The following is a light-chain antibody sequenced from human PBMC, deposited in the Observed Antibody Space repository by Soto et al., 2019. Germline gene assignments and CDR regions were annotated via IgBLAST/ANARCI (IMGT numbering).Light chain of an antibody. CDR2: ENN. CDR1: SSNIGAGYE. V-gene: IGLV1-40*01. Sequence: QYVLTQPPSVSEAPGQRVTISCTGSSSNIGAGYEAHWYQQVPGTAPKLLIYENNNRPSGVPDRFSGSKSGTSASLAITGLQAEDEAEYCCQSYDSSLSGYVFGTGTKLTVL. CDR3: QSYDSSLSGYV. J-gene: IGLJ1*01.